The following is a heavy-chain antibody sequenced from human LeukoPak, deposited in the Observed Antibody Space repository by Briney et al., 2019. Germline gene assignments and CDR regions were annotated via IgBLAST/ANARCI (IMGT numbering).Heavy chain of an antibody. J-gene: IGHJ6*02. CDR1: GGTFSSYA. CDR2: IIPILGIA. Sequence: GASVKVSCKASGGTFSSYAISWLRQAPGQGLEWMGRIIPILGIANYAQKFQGRVTITADKSTSTAYMELSSLRSEDTAVYYCARDNLVGATMDYYYGMDVWGQGTTVTVSS. V-gene: IGHV1-69*04. CDR3: ARDNLVGATMDYYYGMDV. D-gene: IGHD1-26*01.